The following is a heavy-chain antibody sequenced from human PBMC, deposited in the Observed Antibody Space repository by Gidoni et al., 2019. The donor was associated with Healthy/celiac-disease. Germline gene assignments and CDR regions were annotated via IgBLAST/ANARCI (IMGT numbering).Heavy chain of an antibody. CDR1: GFTFSSYS. D-gene: IGHD3-22*01. Sequence: EVQLVESGGGLVQPGGSLRLSCAASGFTFSSYSMNWVRQAPGKGLEWVSYISSSSSTIYYADSVKGRFTISRDNAKNSLYLQMNSLRDEDTAVYYCARDFSYYDSSGYQGYAYWGQGTLVTVSS. CDR3: ARDFSYYDSSGYQGYAY. CDR2: ISSSSSTI. J-gene: IGHJ4*02. V-gene: IGHV3-48*02.